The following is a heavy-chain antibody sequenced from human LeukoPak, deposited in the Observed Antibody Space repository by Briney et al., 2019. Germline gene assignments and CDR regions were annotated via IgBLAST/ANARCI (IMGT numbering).Heavy chain of an antibody. J-gene: IGHJ4*02. CDR3: ARNEQQLVRGGLDY. D-gene: IGHD6-13*01. Sequence: GGSLRLSCAASGFAFSSYSMNWVRQAPGKGLEWVSFISSSSSTIYYADSVKGRFTISRDNAKNSLYLQMNSLRAEDTAVYYCARNEQQLVRGGLDYGGQGTLVTVSS. CDR2: ISSSSSTI. V-gene: IGHV3-48*01. CDR1: GFAFSSYS.